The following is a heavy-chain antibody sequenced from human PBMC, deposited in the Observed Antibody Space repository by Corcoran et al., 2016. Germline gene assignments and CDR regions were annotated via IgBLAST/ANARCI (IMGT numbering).Heavy chain of an antibody. CDR3: AYRPGYYENSAYM. J-gene: IGHJ4*02. CDR1: GFSLSTTGVA. V-gene: IGHV2-5*01. D-gene: IGHD3-22*01. Sequence: QITLKESGPTLVRPTQTLTLTCTFSGFSLSTTGVAGSWIRQPPGKALEWLALIYWMDEKHYSPSLRNRLTITKDTSKNQVVLTMTNMDPVDTATYYCAYRPGYYENSAYMWGQGTLVTVSS. CDR2: IYWMDEK.